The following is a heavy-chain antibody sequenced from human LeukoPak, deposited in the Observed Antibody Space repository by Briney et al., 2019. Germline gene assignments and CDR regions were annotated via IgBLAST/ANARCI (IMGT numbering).Heavy chain of an antibody. Sequence: GESLKISCNGSGYSFTSYWIGWVRQMPGKGLEWMGIIYPGDSDTRYSPSFQGQVTISADKSISTAYLQWSSLKASDTAMYYCAREGPPSIAARRTYYYYGMDVWGQGTTVTVSS. CDR1: GYSFTSYW. J-gene: IGHJ6*02. CDR3: AREGPPSIAARRTYYYYGMDV. CDR2: IYPGDSDT. V-gene: IGHV5-51*01. D-gene: IGHD6-6*01.